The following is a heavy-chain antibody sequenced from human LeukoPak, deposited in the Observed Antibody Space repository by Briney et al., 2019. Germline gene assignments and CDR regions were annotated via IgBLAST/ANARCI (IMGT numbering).Heavy chain of an antibody. CDR2: IYYSGST. CDR1: GGSISSSSYY. Sequence: SETLSLTCTVSGGSISSSSYYWGWIRQPPGKGLEWIGSIYYSGSTYYNPSLKSRVTISVDTSKNQFSLKLSSVTTADTAVYYCARGQIAAADPGFDYWGQGTLVTVSS. J-gene: IGHJ4*02. D-gene: IGHD6-13*01. CDR3: ARGQIAAADPGFDY. V-gene: IGHV4-39*07.